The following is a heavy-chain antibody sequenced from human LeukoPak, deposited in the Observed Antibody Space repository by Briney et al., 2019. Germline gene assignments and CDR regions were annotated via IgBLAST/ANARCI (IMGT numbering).Heavy chain of an antibody. Sequence: ASVKVSCKASGYTFTSYGISWVRQAPGQGLEWMGWISAYNGNTNYAQKLQGRVTMTTDTSTSTAYMELRSLRSDDTAVYYCARADYGDYHTPSEHWGQGTLVTVSS. CDR2: ISAYNGNT. D-gene: IGHD4-17*01. V-gene: IGHV1-18*01. CDR1: GYTFTSYG. CDR3: ARADYGDYHTPSEH. J-gene: IGHJ1*01.